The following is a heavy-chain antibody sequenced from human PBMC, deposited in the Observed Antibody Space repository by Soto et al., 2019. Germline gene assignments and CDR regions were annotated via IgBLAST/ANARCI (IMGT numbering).Heavy chain of an antibody. CDR3: ARLVVRGVMGTNFDY. V-gene: IGHV4-31*03. J-gene: IGHJ4*02. D-gene: IGHD3-10*01. CDR2: IYYSGST. CDR1: GGSINSYY. Sequence: TLSLTCTVSGGSINSYYWSWIRQHPGKGLEWIGYIYYSGSTYYNPSLKSRVTISVDTSKNQFSLKLSSVTAADTAVYYCARLVVRGVMGTNFDYWGQGTLVTVSS.